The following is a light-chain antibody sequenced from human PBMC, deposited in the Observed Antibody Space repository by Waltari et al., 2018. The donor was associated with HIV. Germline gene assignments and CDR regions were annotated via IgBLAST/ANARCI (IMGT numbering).Light chain of an antibody. J-gene: IGKJ4*01. Sequence: EIVLTQSPGTLSLSPGERATLSCRASQSVRSASLAWYQQKPGQAPRLLIYGASSRAPGIPDRFSGSGAVTDVILTISRLEPEDCAVYYCQQYAASPLTFGGGTKVEL. CDR1: QSVRSAS. CDR2: GAS. CDR3: QQYAASPLT. V-gene: IGKV3-20*01.